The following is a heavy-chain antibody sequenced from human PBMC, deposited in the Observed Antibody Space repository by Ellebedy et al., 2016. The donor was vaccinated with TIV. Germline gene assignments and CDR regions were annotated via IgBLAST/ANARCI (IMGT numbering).Heavy chain of an antibody. CDR2: LYYTGST. CDR1: GGSLSDNY. J-gene: IGHJ3*01. V-gene: IGHV4-59*01. CDR3: VSSASMDAFDL. D-gene: IGHD3-16*01. Sequence: GSLRLSCAVSGGSLSDNYWTWIRQAPGKGLEWIGYLYYTGSTNYNPSLKRRVTISVNTPRNQFSLKLSPVTTADTAVYYCVSSASMDAFDLWGQGTMVTVSS.